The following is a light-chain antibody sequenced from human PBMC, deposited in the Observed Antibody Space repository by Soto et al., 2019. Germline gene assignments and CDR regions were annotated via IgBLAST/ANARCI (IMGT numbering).Light chain of an antibody. Sequence: SALTQPASVSGSPGQSITISCTGTSSDVGGYNYVSWYRQHPGKAPKLIIYDVSNRPSGVSVRFSGSKSGNTASLTISGLQAEDEADYYCSSYTSSSTPFLFGTGTRSPS. V-gene: IGLV2-14*01. CDR3: SSYTSSSTPFL. CDR1: SSDVGGYNY. J-gene: IGLJ1*01. CDR2: DVS.